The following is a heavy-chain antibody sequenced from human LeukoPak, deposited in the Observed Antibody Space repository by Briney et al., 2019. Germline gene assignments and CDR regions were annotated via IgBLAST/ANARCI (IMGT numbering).Heavy chain of an antibody. CDR3: ARDQNGYSSSSEYYGMDV. V-gene: IGHV1-46*01. Sequence: VASVKVSCKASGGTFSSYAISWVRQAPGQGLEWMGIINPSGGSTSYAQKFQGRVTMTRDTSTSTVYMELSSLRSEDTAVYYCARDQNGYSSSSEYYGMDVWGQGTTVTVSS. D-gene: IGHD6-6*01. J-gene: IGHJ6*02. CDR1: GGTFSSYA. CDR2: INPSGGST.